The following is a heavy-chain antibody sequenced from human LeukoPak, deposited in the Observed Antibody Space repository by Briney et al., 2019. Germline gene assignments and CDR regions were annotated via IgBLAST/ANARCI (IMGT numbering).Heavy chain of an antibody. J-gene: IGHJ6*02. D-gene: IGHD5-18*01. CDR2: IYYSGST. CDR3: ARVGYSYGYHYYYYYDMDV. CDR1: GGSISSYY. Sequence: SETLSLTCTVSGGSISSYYWSWIRQPPGKGLEWIGYIYYSGSTNYNPSLKSRVTISVDTSKNQFSLKLSSVTAADTAVYYYARVGYSYGYHYYYYYDMDVWGQGTTVTVSS. V-gene: IGHV4-59*01.